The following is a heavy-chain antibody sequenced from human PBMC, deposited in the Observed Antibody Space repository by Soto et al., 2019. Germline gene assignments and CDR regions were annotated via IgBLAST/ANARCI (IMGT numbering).Heavy chain of an antibody. Sequence: GGSLRLSCAASGFTFSSYGMHWVRQAPGKGLEWVAVIWYDGSNKYYADSVKGRFTISRDNSKNTLYLQMNSLGAEDTAVYYCAIDRRLLLGYCSGGSCYFGDAFDIWGQGTMVTVSS. J-gene: IGHJ3*02. CDR3: AIDRRLLLGYCSGGSCYFGDAFDI. CDR2: IWYDGSNK. D-gene: IGHD2-15*01. V-gene: IGHV3-33*01. CDR1: GFTFSSYG.